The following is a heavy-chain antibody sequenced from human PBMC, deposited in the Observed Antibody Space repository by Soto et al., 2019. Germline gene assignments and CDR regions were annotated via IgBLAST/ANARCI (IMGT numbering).Heavy chain of an antibody. J-gene: IGHJ6*02. CDR1: GGSISSGGYS. Sequence: SETLSLTCAVSGGSISSGGYSWSWIRQPPGKGLEWIGYIYHSGSTYYNPSLKSRVTISVDTSKNQFSLKLSSVTAADTAMYYCARGGYCSGADCYPLGVWGQGTTVTVSS. CDR2: IYHSGST. D-gene: IGHD2-15*01. CDR3: ARGGYCSGADCYPLGV. V-gene: IGHV4-30-2*01.